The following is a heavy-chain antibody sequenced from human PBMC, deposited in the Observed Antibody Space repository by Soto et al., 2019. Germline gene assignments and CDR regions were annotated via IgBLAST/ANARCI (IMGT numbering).Heavy chain of an antibody. CDR3: SRAPFASGSGWYDY. D-gene: IGHD6-19*01. Sequence: ASVKVSCKASGYTFTTYYIHWVRQAPGQGLEWMGIINPSSGSTSSAQKFQGRVTMTRDTSTSTVYMELSSLRSDDTAVYYCSRAPFASGSGWYDYWGQGTLVTVSS. V-gene: IGHV1-46*03. CDR2: INPSSGST. J-gene: IGHJ4*02. CDR1: GYTFTTYY.